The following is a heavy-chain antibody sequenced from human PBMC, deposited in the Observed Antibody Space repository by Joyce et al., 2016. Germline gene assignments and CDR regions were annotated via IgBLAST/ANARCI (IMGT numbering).Heavy chain of an antibody. V-gene: IGHV3-74*01. CDR1: GFAFNSFW. D-gene: IGHD1-26*01. CDR3: TRGGWEPPFMDYYYYGMDV. J-gene: IGHJ6*02. CDR2: INSDGSNT. Sequence: EVELVESGGGLVQPGGSLRLSCAASGFAFNSFWMHWGRQAPGKGLVWVSRINSDGSNTRDADSVKGRFTISRDNAKNTLHLQMSSLRAEDTAIYYCTRGGWEPPFMDYYYYGMDVWGQGTTVTVSS.